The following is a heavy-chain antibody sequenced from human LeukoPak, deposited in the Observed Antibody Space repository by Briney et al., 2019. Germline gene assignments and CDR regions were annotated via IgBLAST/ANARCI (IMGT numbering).Heavy chain of an antibody. D-gene: IGHD3-10*01. V-gene: IGHV3-21*01. CDR3: AGGSGSYYRIY. Sequence: GGSLRLSCAASGFTFSSYSMNWVRQAPGKGLEWVSSISSSSSYIYYADSVKDRFTISRDNAKNSLYLQMNSLRAEDTAVYYCAGGSGSYYRIYWGQGTLVTVSS. CDR2: ISSSSSYI. J-gene: IGHJ4*02. CDR1: GFTFSSYS.